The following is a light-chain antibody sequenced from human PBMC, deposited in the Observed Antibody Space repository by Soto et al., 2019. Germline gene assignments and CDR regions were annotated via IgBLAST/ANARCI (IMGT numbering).Light chain of an antibody. CDR1: SSDVGGYNF. J-gene: IGLJ1*01. CDR2: EVS. Sequence: QSALTQPASVFGSPGQSITISCTGTSSDVGGYNFVSWYQQHPGKAPKLMIYEVSNRPSGVSNRFSGSKSGNTASLTISGLQPEEEADYYCSSYTTSRTVGFATGTKVTVL. CDR3: SSYTTSRTVG. V-gene: IGLV2-14*03.